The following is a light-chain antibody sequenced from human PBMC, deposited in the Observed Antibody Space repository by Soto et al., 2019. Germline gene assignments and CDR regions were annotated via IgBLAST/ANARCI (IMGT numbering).Light chain of an antibody. CDR1: SSNIVANYD. Sequence: QSVLTQLPSVSGAPGQRVTISCTGSSSNIVANYDVHWYQQLPGTAPKLLIYGNSNRPSGVPDRFSGSNFGTSASLAITGLQAEDEADYYCQSYNSSTTGTVFVTGTKLTVL. CDR3: QSYNSSTTGTV. J-gene: IGLJ1*01. CDR2: GNS. V-gene: IGLV1-40*01.